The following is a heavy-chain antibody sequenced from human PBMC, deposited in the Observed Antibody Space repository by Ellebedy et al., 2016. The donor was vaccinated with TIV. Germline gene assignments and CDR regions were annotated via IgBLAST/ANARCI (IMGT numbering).Heavy chain of an antibody. CDR1: GYSFTSYW. CDR3: ARQFKVLAQSSFPGPYDAFDI. J-gene: IGHJ3*02. Sequence: PGGSLRLSCKGSGYSFTSYWIGWVRQMPGKGLEWMGIIYPGDSDTRYSPSFQGQVTISADKSISTAYLQWSSLKASDTAMYYCARQFKVLAQSSFPGPYDAFDIWGQGTMVTVSS. CDR2: IYPGDSDT. V-gene: IGHV5-51*01.